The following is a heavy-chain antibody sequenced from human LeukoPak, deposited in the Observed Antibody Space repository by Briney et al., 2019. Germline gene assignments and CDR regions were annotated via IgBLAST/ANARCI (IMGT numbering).Heavy chain of an antibody. J-gene: IGHJ6*02. CDR2: IYYSGST. CDR1: GGPISSGGYY. D-gene: IGHD3-3*01. Sequence: SETLSLTCTVSGGPISSGGYYWSWIRQHPGKGLEWIGYIYYSGSTYYNPSLKSRVTISVDTSKNQFSLKLSSVTAADTAVYYCARYTYYDFWSGYSSPHYYYGMDVWGQGTTVTVSS. V-gene: IGHV4-31*03. CDR3: ARYTYYDFWSGYSSPHYYYGMDV.